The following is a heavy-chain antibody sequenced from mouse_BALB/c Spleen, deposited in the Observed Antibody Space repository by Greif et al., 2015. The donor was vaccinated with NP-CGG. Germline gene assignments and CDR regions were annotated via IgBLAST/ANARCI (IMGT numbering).Heavy chain of an antibody. V-gene: IGHV14-4*02. Sequence: EVKLMESGAELVRSGASVKLSCTASGFNIKDYYMHWVKQRPEQGLEWIGWIDPENGDTEYAPKFQGKATMTADTSSNTAYLQLSSLTSEDTAVYYGPGLGQRAMDYWGQGTSVTVAS. CDR2: IDPENGDT. CDR1: GFNIKDYY. D-gene: IGHD3-3*01. CDR3: PGLGQRAMDY. J-gene: IGHJ4*01.